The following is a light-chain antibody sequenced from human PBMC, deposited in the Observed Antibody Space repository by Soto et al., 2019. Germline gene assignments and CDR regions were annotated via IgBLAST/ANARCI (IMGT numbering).Light chain of an antibody. J-gene: IGLJ1*01. Sequence: QSVLTQPASVSGSPGQSITISCTGTSSDVGGYDYVSWYQQHPGTAPRLIIFEVTNRPSGVSNRFSGSKSGNTASLTISGLQAEDEDDYYCTSSTSSSTQVFGTGTKVTVL. CDR3: TSSTSSSTQV. CDR2: EVT. CDR1: SSDVGGYDY. V-gene: IGLV2-14*01.